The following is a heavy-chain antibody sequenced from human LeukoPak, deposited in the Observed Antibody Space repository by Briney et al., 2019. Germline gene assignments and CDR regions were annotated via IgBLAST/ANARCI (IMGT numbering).Heavy chain of an antibody. Sequence: GGSLRLSCAASGFTFSSYGVHWVRQAPGKGLEWVAVIWYDGSNKYYADSVKGRFTISRDNSKNTLYLQMNSLRAEDTAVYYCAKDYRLFLHAAWFDPWGQGTLVTVSS. CDR3: AKDYRLFLHAAWFDP. CDR1: GFTFSSYG. CDR2: IWYDGSNK. J-gene: IGHJ5*02. V-gene: IGHV3-33*06. D-gene: IGHD1-26*01.